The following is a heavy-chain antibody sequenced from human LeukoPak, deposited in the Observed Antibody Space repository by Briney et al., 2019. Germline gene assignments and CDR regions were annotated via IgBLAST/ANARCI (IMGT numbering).Heavy chain of an antibody. CDR3: AREIPIEATEVFDY. V-gene: IGHV1-46*01. J-gene: IGHJ4*02. CDR1: GYTFTNYY. CDR2: INPSGGNT. Sequence: ASVKVSCKASGYTFTNYYIHWVRQAPGQGLEWMGLINPSGGNTNYAQKFQGRVTMTRDTSTSTVYMGLSSLRSEDTAVYHCAREIPIEATEVFDYWGQGTLVTVSS. D-gene: IGHD5-12*01.